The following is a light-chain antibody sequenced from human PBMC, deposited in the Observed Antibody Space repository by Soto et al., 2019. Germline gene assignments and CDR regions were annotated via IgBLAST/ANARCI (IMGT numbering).Light chain of an antibody. CDR3: SSYTSSSTWV. J-gene: IGLJ3*02. CDR2: EVI. V-gene: IGLV2-14*01. Sequence: QSVLTQPRSVSGSPGQSVTISCTGTSSDVGIYNYVSWYQHHPGKAPKLMIYEVINRPSGVSDRLSGSKSGNTASLTISGLQAEDEADYYCSSYTSSSTWVFGGGTKLTVL. CDR1: SSDVGIYNY.